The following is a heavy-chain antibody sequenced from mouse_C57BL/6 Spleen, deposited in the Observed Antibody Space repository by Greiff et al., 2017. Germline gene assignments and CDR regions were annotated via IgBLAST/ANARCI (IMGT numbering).Heavy chain of an antibody. CDR1: GYAFSSSW. CDR3: ARRNYSNYLYYFDY. CDR2: IYPGDGDT. V-gene: IGHV1-82*01. Sequence: VQLQQSGPELVKPGASVKISCKASGYAFSSSWMNWVKQRPGKGLEWIGRIYPGDGDTNYNGKFKGKATLTADKSSSTAYMQISSLTSEDSAVYFCARRNYSNYLYYFDYWGQGTTLTVSS. D-gene: IGHD2-5*01. J-gene: IGHJ2*01.